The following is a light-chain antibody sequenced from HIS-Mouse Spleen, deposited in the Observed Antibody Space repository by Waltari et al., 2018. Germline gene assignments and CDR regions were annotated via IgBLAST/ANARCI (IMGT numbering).Light chain of an antibody. Sequence: DIQLTQSPSFLSASVGDRVTITCRASQGISSYLAWYQQKPGNAPKLLIYAASTLQSGVPSRFSGSGSGTEFTLTISSLQPEDFATYYCQQLNSYPPTFGQGTKVEI. CDR3: QQLNSYPPT. CDR1: QGISSY. CDR2: AAS. J-gene: IGKJ1*01. V-gene: IGKV1-9*01.